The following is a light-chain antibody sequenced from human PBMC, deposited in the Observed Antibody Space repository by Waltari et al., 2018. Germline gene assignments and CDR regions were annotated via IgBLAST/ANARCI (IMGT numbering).Light chain of an antibody. CDR1: QRISSW. CDR2: KAS. Sequence: DIQMTQSPSTLSASVGDRVTITCRASQRISSWLAWYQQKPGKAPKLLIYKASSLESGVPSRFSGSGSGTEVTLTISSLQPDDFATYYCQQYNSYSWGFGQGTKVEIK. V-gene: IGKV1-5*03. CDR3: QQYNSYSWG. J-gene: IGKJ1*01.